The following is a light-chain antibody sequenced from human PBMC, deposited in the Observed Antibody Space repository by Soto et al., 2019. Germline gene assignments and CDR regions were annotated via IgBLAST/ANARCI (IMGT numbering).Light chain of an antibody. CDR3: CSYAGSSSV. V-gene: IGLV2-23*02. J-gene: IGLJ1*01. CDR2: EVS. Sequence: QSVLTQPASVSGSPGQSITISCTGTSIDVGSYNLVSWYQQHPGEAPKLMIYEVSKRPSGVSNRFSGSKSGNTASLTISGLQAEDEADYYCCSYAGSSSVFGTGTKVTV. CDR1: SIDVGSYNL.